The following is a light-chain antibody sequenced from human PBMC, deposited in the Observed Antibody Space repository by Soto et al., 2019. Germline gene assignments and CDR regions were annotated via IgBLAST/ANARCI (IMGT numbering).Light chain of an antibody. V-gene: IGKV3-20*01. J-gene: IGKJ1*01. CDR3: QQSYSTSWT. CDR1: QNVRNNF. CDR2: GAS. Sequence: EIVLTQSPGTLSLSPGDRVTLSCRASQNVRNNFLAWFQQKSGQRPRLLIYGASTRATGIPDRFSGSGSGTDFTLTISRLEPEDFATYYCQQSYSTSWTFGQGTKVEIK.